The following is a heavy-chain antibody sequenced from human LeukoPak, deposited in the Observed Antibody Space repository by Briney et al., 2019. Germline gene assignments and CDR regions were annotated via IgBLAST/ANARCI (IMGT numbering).Heavy chain of an antibody. CDR3: ARQGGLGWLTLDY. J-gene: IGHJ4*02. D-gene: IGHD2-21*01. V-gene: IGHV6-1*01. Sequence: SQTLSLTCAISGDSVSSNSAAWNWVRQSPSRGLEWLARTYYRPKWYNDFAASVKSRISIDPDTSKNQFSPHLISVTPEDTAVYYCARQGGLGWLTLDYWGQGTLVTVSS. CDR1: GDSVSSNSAA. CDR2: TYYRPKWYN.